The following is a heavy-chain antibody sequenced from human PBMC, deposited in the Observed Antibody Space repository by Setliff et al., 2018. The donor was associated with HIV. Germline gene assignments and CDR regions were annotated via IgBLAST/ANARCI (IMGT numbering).Heavy chain of an antibody. J-gene: IGHJ4*02. Sequence: GSLRLSCVASGFTFRIFWMSWVRQAPGKGLEWVANIRQDGSEKYYVDSVKGRFTISRDNARNSLYLQMNNLRVEDTAVYYCAKHSTNYYSAPFDYWGQGTLVTVSS. CDR2: IRQDGSEK. CDR3: AKHSTNYYSAPFDY. D-gene: IGHD2-2*01. V-gene: IGHV3-7*05. CDR1: GFTFRIFW.